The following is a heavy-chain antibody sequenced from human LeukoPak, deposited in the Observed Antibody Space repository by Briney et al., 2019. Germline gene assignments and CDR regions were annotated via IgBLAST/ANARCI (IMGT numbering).Heavy chain of an antibody. Sequence: GGSLRLSCAGSGFTFSNYAMTWVRQAPGKGLEWVSSISGNSDRTYYADSVKGRFTISGDNSKNTVTLQMNSLRAEDTAVYSCAKGHGDYVPAEYLQRWGQGTLVTVSS. D-gene: IGHD4-17*01. J-gene: IGHJ1*01. V-gene: IGHV3-23*01. CDR1: GFTFSNYA. CDR3: AKGHGDYVPAEYLQR. CDR2: ISGNSDRT.